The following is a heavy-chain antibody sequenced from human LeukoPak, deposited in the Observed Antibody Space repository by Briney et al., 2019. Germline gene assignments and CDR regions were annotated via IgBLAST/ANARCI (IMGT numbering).Heavy chain of an antibody. CDR1: GFTFSSYS. D-gene: IGHD6-13*01. Sequence: GGSLRLSCAASGFTFSSYSMNWVRQAPGKGLEWVSSISSSSSYTYYADSVKGRFTISRDNAKNSLYLQMNSLRAEDTAVYYCARVLAAAEPGDYWGQGTLVAVSS. CDR3: ARVLAAAEPGDY. J-gene: IGHJ4*02. V-gene: IGHV3-21*01. CDR2: ISSSSSYT.